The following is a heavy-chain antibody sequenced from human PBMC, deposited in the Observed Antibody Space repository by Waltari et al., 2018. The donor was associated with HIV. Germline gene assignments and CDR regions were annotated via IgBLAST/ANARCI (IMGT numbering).Heavy chain of an antibody. Sequence: QVTLKESGPALVKPTQTLTLTCTLSGFSLTTSGMRVSWIRQPRGKALEWLARIDWEDDKFHSPSLRTRLTIAKDTSKNQVVLTMTKMDPVDTATYYCARMENWYYFDSWGQGTLVTVSS. V-gene: IGHV2-70*04. CDR2: IDWEDDK. D-gene: IGHD1-1*01. CDR3: ARMENWYYFDS. CDR1: GFSLTTSGMR. J-gene: IGHJ4*02.